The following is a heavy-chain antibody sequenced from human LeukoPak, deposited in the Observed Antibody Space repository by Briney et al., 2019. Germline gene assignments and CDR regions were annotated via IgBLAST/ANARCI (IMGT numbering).Heavy chain of an antibody. J-gene: IGHJ5*02. V-gene: IGHV4-59*08. CDR3: ARPYYYDSRIDP. D-gene: IGHD3-22*01. CDR2: IYSSGIT. Sequence: SETLSLTCTVSGGSIRSYYWSWIRQPPGKGLEWIGYIYSSGITDYNPSLKSRVTMSVDTSKNQFSLRLTSVTAADTAVYYCARPYYYDSRIDPWGQGILVTVSS. CDR1: GGSIRSYY.